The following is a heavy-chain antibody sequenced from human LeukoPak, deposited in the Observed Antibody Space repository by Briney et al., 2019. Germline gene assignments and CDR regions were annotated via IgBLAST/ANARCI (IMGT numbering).Heavy chain of an antibody. D-gene: IGHD3-22*01. CDR3: AKDRTYYLDSSCFYFDY. V-gene: IGHV3-23*01. J-gene: IGHJ4*02. Sequence: PGGSLRLSCAASGFTFSSYSMSWVRQAPGKGLEWVAAISGSGGSTYYADSVKGRFTITRDNSKNTLDLQMNSRRAEGTAVYFCAKDRTYYLDSSCFYFDYWGEGTLVSVSS. CDR2: ISGSGGST. CDR1: GFTFSSYS.